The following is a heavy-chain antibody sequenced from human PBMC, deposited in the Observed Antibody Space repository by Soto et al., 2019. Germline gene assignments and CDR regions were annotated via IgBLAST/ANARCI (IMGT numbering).Heavy chain of an antibody. CDR3: AKMEGMDPWAYSFDC. CDR1: GFTFSDFA. D-gene: IGHD2-2*03. CDR2: IYGGGDGP. Sequence: EVQVLESGGGLVQPGGSLRLSCAATGFTFSDFAMSWVRQAPGKGLEWVSRIYGGGDGPHYADSVKGRVTISRDNSKNTLYLQMNSLRAEYTAVYYCAKMEGMDPWAYSFDCGSQGTLVTVSS. V-gene: IGHV3-23*01. J-gene: IGHJ4*02.